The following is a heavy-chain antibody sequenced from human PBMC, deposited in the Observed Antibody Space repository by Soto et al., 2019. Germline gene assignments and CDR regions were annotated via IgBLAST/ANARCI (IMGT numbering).Heavy chain of an antibody. CDR1: GGSISSYY. D-gene: IGHD6-19*01. V-gene: IGHV4-59*01. Sequence: SETLSLTCTVSGGSISSYYWSWIRQPPGKGLEWIGYIYYSGSTNYNPSLKSRVTISVDTSKNQFSLKLSSVTAADTAVYYCARGIAVAGRGRGYFDYWGQGTLVTDSS. CDR2: IYYSGST. J-gene: IGHJ4*02. CDR3: ARGIAVAGRGRGYFDY.